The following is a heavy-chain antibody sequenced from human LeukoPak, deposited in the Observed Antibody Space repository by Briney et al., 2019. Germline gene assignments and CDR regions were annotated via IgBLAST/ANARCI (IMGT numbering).Heavy chain of an antibody. CDR1: GFTFSSYA. D-gene: IGHD6-13*01. J-gene: IGHJ5*02. CDR2: ISYDGSNK. V-gene: IGHV3-30*04. Sequence: GRSLRLSCAASGFTFSSYAMHWVLQAPGKGLEWVAVISYDGSNKYYADSVKGRFTISRDNSKNTLYLQMNSLRAEDTAVYYCARNSEAAAGTSGFDPWGQGTLVTVSS. CDR3: ARNSEAAAGTSGFDP.